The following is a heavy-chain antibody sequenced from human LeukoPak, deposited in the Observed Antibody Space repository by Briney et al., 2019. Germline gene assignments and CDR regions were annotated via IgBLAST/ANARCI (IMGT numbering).Heavy chain of an antibody. CDR2: IYYSGST. CDR3: ARGRKGAARTFDP. V-gene: IGHV4-59*11. D-gene: IGHD6-6*01. Sequence: SETLSLTCTVSGGSISSHYWSWIRQPPGKGLEWIGYIYYSGSTNYNPSLKSRVTISVDTSKNQFSLKLSSVTAADTAVYYCARGRKGAARTFDPWGQGTLVTVSS. CDR1: GGSISSHY. J-gene: IGHJ5*02.